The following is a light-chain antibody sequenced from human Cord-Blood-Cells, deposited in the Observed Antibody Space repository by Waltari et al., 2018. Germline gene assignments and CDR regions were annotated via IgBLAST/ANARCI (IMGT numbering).Light chain of an antibody. CDR2: AGS. Sequence: QSALTQPASVSGSPGQSITISCTGTSSDVGSYNLVSWYQQHPGKAPKLMIYAGSKRPSGVSNRFTGSKSGNTASLTISGLQAEDEADYYCCSYAGSSAVFGTGTKVTVL. CDR3: CSYAGSSAV. J-gene: IGLJ1*01. CDR1: SSDVGSYNL. V-gene: IGLV2-23*01.